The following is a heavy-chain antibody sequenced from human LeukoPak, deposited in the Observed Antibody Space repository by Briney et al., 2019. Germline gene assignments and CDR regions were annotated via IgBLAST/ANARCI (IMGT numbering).Heavy chain of an antibody. CDR2: ISGSGGST. J-gene: IGHJ6*02. Sequence: GGSLRLSCAASGFTSSSYAMHWVRQAPGKGLEWVSAISGSGGSTYYADSVKGRFTISRDNSKNTLYLQMNSLRAEDTAVYYCARGTDTKPFWSGYWVDVWGQGTTVTVSS. V-gene: IGHV3-23*01. CDR3: ARGTDTKPFWSGYWVDV. CDR1: GFTSSSYA. D-gene: IGHD3-3*01.